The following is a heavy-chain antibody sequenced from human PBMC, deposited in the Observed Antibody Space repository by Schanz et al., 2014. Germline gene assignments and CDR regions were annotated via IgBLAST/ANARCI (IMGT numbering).Heavy chain of an antibody. Sequence: EVQLVESGGGFVQPGGSLRLSCAASGFTFSSYSMNWVRQAPGKGLEWVSYISGTTTYTNYADSVKGRFTISRDNAKNSLYLQMNSLRAEDTAVYYCAREQIMAAAGLVDYWGHGTLVTVSS. D-gene: IGHD6-13*01. CDR3: AREQIMAAAGLVDY. CDR1: GFTFSSYS. V-gene: IGHV3-21*05. J-gene: IGHJ4*01. CDR2: ISGTTTYT.